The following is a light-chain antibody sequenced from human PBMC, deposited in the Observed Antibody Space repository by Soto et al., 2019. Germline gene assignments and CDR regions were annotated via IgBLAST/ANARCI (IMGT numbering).Light chain of an antibody. V-gene: IGKV1-33*01. CDR2: DAS. CDR3: QHYDNFPFT. Sequence: DIQMTQSPSSLSASVGDRVTITCQASKAIKHYLNWFQMKPGKGPNLLIYDASTLATGVPSRFSGSGSGTHFTLTISSLQPEDTAVYFCQHYDNFPFTFGGGTKVEIK. CDR1: KAIKHY. J-gene: IGKJ4*01.